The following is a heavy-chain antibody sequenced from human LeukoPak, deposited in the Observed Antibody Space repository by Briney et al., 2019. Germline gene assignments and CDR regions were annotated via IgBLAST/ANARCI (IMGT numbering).Heavy chain of an antibody. D-gene: IGHD3-22*01. J-gene: IGHJ4*02. V-gene: IGHV3-66*01. Sequence: GGSLRLSCAASGFTVSSNYMSWVRQAPGKGLEWVSVIYSGGSTYYADSVKGRFTISRDNSKNTLYLQMNSLRAEDTAVYYCARGNRRGGYYYFDYWGQGTLVTVSS. CDR3: ARGNRRGGYYYFDY. CDR1: GFTVSSNY. CDR2: IYSGGST.